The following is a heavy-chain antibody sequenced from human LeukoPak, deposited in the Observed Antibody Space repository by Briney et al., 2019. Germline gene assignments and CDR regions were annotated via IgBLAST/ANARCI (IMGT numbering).Heavy chain of an antibody. J-gene: IGHJ6*02. Sequence: GGSLRLSCVASGFTFSSYAMSWVRQAPGKGLEWVSAISGSGGSTYYADSVKGRFTISRDNSKNTLYLQMNSLRAEDTAVYYCARIVVVPAASHGMDVWGQGTTVTVSS. CDR1: GFTFSSYA. D-gene: IGHD2-2*01. CDR2: ISGSGGST. CDR3: ARIVVVPAASHGMDV. V-gene: IGHV3-23*01.